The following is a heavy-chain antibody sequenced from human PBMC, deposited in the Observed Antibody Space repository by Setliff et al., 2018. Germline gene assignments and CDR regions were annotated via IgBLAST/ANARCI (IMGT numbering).Heavy chain of an antibody. CDR3: ARDPSLYCSGTSCSPHWFDP. D-gene: IGHD2-2*01. Sequence: ASVKVSCKASGYTFTSYGISWVRQAPGQGLEWMGWISAYNGNTNYAQKLQGRVTMTTDTSTSTAYMELRSLRSDDTAVYYCARDPSLYCSGTSCSPHWFDPWGQGTLVTVSS. CDR2: ISAYNGNT. CDR1: GYTFTSYG. J-gene: IGHJ5*02. V-gene: IGHV1-18*01.